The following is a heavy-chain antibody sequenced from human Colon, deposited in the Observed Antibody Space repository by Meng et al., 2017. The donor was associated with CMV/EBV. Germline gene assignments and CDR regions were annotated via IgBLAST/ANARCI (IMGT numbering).Heavy chain of an antibody. D-gene: IGHD2-2*01. CDR3: TGRKVRSTGGQME. CDR2: INRRGND. CDR1: GYYIRNREW. V-gene: IGHV4-4*02. J-gene: IGHJ4*02. Sequence: GYYIRNREWRSWGREGAGEGLEWIGGINRRGNDAYNPSLKSRVTSSLDKAKNQFDVMLSFVTAADTAVYYCTGRKVRSTGGQMEWGQGTLVTVSS.